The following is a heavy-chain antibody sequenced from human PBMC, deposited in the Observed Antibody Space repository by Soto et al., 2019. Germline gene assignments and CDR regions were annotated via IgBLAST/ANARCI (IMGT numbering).Heavy chain of an antibody. Sequence: QVQLVQSGAEVKKPGASVKVSCKASGYTFTGYYMHWVRQAPGQGLEWMGWINPNSGGTNYAQKFQGRVTMTRDTYISTASMELSRLRSDDAAVYYCARVPYYDFWSGSFGNWFDPWGQGTLVTVSS. J-gene: IGHJ5*02. CDR1: GYTFTGYY. CDR2: INPNSGGT. D-gene: IGHD3-3*01. CDR3: ARVPYYDFWSGSFGNWFDP. V-gene: IGHV1-2*02.